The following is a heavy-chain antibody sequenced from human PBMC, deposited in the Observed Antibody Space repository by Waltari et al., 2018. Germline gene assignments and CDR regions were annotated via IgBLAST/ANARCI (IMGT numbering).Heavy chain of an antibody. Sequence: EVQLVQSGAEVKKPGESLRISCEGSGYTFANYWLGWVRQTPDQGLEWMGIIFPDDSDTRYSPSFQGQVTISVDKSINTAYLQWNSLKASDTAVYFCARPSWSRALWYGDFWGQGTVVTVSS. CDR1: GYTFANYW. CDR2: IFPDDSDT. V-gene: IGHV5-51*01. D-gene: IGHD3-10*01. CDR3: ARPSWSRALWYGDF. J-gene: IGHJ4*02.